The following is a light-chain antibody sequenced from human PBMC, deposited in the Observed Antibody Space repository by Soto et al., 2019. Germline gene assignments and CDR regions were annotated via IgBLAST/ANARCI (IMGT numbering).Light chain of an antibody. V-gene: IGLV1-47*01. CDR1: SSNIGSNY. Sequence: QSVLTQPPSASGTPGQRVTISCSGSSSNIGSNYVYWYQQVPGTAPRLLMYRASQRPSGVPDRFSGSKSGTSASLAISGLRSEDEADYYCAAWDDTLKGLVFGGVTKLTVL. CDR2: RAS. J-gene: IGLJ2*01. CDR3: AAWDDTLKGLV.